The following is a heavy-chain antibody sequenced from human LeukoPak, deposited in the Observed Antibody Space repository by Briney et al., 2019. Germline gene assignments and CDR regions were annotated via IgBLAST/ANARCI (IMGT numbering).Heavy chain of an antibody. V-gene: IGHV1-46*01. D-gene: IGHD1-7*01. Sequence: ASVNVSCKASGYTFTNYYIHWVRQAPGQGLEWMGVINPSGGSTSYAQKFQGRVTITRDTSTSTVYVELSSLRSEDTAVYYCARFNWNYVNFDPWGQGTLVTVSS. CDR1: GYTFTNYY. CDR3: ARFNWNYVNFDP. CDR2: INPSGGST. J-gene: IGHJ5*02.